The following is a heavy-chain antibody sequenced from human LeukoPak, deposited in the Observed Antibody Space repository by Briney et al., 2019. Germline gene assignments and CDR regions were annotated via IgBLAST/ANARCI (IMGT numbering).Heavy chain of an antibody. CDR3: GRGHWGLDY. V-gene: IGHV3-48*04. J-gene: IGHJ4*02. CDR1: GFTFSSYS. Sequence: NPGGSLRLSCAASGFTFSSYSMNWVRQAPGKGLEWVSFISNSGDSIYYADSVKGRFTTSRDNAKNSLFLQMNSLRAEDTAVYYCGRGHWGLDYWGQGALVTVSS. D-gene: IGHD7-27*01. CDR2: ISNSGDSI.